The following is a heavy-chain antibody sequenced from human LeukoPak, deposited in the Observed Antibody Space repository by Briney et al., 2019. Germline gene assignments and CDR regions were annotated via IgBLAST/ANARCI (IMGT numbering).Heavy chain of an antibody. Sequence: ASVKVSCKASGYTFTSYGISWVRQAPGQGLEWMGWISAYNGNTNYAQKLQGRVTMTTDTSTSTAYMELRSLRSEDTAVYYCARNGYYDSSGYYYFDYWGQGTLVTVSS. J-gene: IGHJ4*02. V-gene: IGHV1-18*01. CDR3: ARNGYYDSSGYYYFDY. CDR1: GYTFTSYG. D-gene: IGHD3-22*01. CDR2: ISAYNGNT.